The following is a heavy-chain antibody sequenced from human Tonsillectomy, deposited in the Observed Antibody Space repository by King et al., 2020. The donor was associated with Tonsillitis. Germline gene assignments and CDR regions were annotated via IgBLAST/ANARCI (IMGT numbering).Heavy chain of an antibody. CDR3: ARDNHYDSSGDAFDI. CDR2: ISSSSSYI. J-gene: IGHJ3*02. Sequence: VQLVESGGGLVKPGGSLRLSCAASVFTFSAYNMNWVRQAPRKGLEWVSSISSSSSYIYYADSVKGRFTISRDNAKNSLYLQMDSLRAEDTAVYYCARDNHYDSSGDAFDIWGQGTMVTVSS. V-gene: IGHV3-21*01. CDR1: VFTFSAYN. D-gene: IGHD3-22*01.